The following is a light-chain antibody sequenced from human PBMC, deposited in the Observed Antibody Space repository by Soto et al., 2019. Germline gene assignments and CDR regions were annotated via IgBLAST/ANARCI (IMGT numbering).Light chain of an antibody. CDR3: SSYSSSSTLFV. Sequence: SVLTQPASVSGSPGQSITISCTGTSSDVGAYKYVSWYQQHPGKAPKVMIYEVSNRPSGVSNRFSGSKSGNTASLTISGLQAEDEADYFCSSYSSSSTLFVFGTGTKATVL. CDR2: EVS. CDR1: SSDVGAYKY. V-gene: IGLV2-14*01. J-gene: IGLJ1*01.